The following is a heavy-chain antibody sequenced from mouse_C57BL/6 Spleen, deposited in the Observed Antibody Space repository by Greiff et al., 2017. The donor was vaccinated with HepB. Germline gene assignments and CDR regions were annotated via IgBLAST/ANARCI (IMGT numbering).Heavy chain of an antibody. D-gene: IGHD3-3*01. CDR1: GYAFTNYL. V-gene: IGHV1-54*01. J-gene: IGHJ2*01. CDR3: ERRGCCPDY. CDR2: FNPGNGGT. Sequence: QVQLQQSGAELVRPGTSVKVSCKASGYAFTNYLIEWVKQRPGQGLEWIGVFNPGNGGTNYNEKFKGKATLTADKSSSTAYMKLSSLTSEDSAVYFCERRGCCPDYWGQGTTLTVSS.